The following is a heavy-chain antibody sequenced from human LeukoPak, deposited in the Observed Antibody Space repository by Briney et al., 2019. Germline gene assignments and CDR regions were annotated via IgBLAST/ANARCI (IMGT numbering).Heavy chain of an antibody. CDR3: AKDRHYYGSGSYYVFDH. J-gene: IGHJ4*02. CDR1: GFTFSDYY. D-gene: IGHD3-10*01. Sequence: GGSLRLSCAASGFTFSDYYMSWIRQAPGKGLEWVAVISYDGSNKYYADSVKGRFTISRDNSKNTLYLQMNSLRAEDTAVYYCAKDRHYYGSGSYYVFDHWGQGTLVTVSS. V-gene: IGHV3-30*18. CDR2: ISYDGSNK.